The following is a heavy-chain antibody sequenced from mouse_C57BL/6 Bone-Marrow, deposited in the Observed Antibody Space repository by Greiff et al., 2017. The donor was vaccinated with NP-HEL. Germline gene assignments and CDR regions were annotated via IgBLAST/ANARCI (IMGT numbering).Heavy chain of an antibody. D-gene: IGHD1-1*01. CDR3: ARRGYYGSSYFDY. Sequence: VQLQQSGPELVKPGPSVKFPSKPSEYPFPASTLDWVNRTLGRSLGWFGDINPNNGGTNYNQKFKGKATLTVDKSSSTAYMELRSLTSEDTAVYYCARRGYYGSSYFDYWGQGTTLTVSS. V-gene: IGHV1-18*01. CDR2: INPNNGGT. J-gene: IGHJ2*01. CDR1: EYPFPAST.